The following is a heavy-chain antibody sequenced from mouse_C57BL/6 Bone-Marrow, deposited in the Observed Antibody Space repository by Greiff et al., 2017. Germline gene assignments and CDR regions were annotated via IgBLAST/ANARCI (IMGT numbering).Heavy chain of an antibody. V-gene: IGHV6-3*01. CDR3: TSLDYYAMDY. CDR2: IRLKSDNYAT. Sequence: DVKLVESGGGLVQPGGSMKLSCVASGFTFSNYWMNWVRQSPEKGLEWVAQIRLKSDNYATDYAESVKGRFTISRDDSKSSVYLQMNNLRAEETGIYYCTSLDYYAMDYWCQGTSVTVSS. J-gene: IGHJ4*01. CDR1: GFTFSNYW.